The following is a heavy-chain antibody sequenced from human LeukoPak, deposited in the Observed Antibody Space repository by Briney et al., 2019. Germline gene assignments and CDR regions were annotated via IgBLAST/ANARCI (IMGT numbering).Heavy chain of an antibody. CDR3: AKDLGLQILFGVDY. J-gene: IGHJ4*02. V-gene: IGHV3-43D*03. Sequence: GGSLRLSCAASGFTFDDYAMHWVRQAPGKGPEWVSLISWDGGSTYYADSVKGRFTIFRDNSKNSLYLQMNSLRAEDTALYYCAKDLGLQILFGVDYWGQGTLVTVSS. CDR2: ISWDGGST. CDR1: GFTFDDYA. D-gene: IGHD3-3*01.